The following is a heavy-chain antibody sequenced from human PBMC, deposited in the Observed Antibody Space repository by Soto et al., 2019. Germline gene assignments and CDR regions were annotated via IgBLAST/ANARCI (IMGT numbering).Heavy chain of an antibody. CDR3: ARDSSGWNKYDY. Sequence: AASVKVSCKASGYTFTSYAMHWVRQAPGQRLEWMGWINAGNGDTKYSQKFQGRVTITRDTSASTAYMELSSLRSEDTAVYYCARDSSGWNKYDYWGQGTLVTVSS. D-gene: IGHD6-19*01. V-gene: IGHV1-3*01. CDR2: INAGNGDT. J-gene: IGHJ4*02. CDR1: GYTFTSYA.